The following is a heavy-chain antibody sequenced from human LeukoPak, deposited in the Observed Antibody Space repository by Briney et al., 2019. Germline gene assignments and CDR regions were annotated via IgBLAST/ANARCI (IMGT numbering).Heavy chain of an antibody. D-gene: IGHD5-12*01. CDR2: IFYSGST. J-gene: IGHJ4*02. V-gene: IGHV4-59*01. CDR1: GGSISSSY. Sequence: PSETLSLTCVVPGGSISSSYGSWVRQPPGKGPEWVGSIFYSGSTNYNPSRKSRVFISGGTSKNQFSLTLSSVTTADTAVYYCASQGGMVATSPFWDWGQGTPVTVSS. CDR3: ASQGGMVATSPFWD.